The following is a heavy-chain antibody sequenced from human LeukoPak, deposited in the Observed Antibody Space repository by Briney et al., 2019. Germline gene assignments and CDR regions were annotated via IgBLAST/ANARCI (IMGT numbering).Heavy chain of an antibody. V-gene: IGHV3-9*01. CDR2: ISWNSGSI. CDR3: AKDMGSIAGATSAFDI. Sequence: GRSLRLSCAASGFTFDDYAMHWVRQAPGKGLKWVSGISWNSGSIGYADSVKGRFTISRDNAKNSLYLQMNTLRAEDTALYYCAKDMGSIAGATSAFDIWGQGTMVTVSS. J-gene: IGHJ3*02. D-gene: IGHD1-26*01. CDR1: GFTFDDYA.